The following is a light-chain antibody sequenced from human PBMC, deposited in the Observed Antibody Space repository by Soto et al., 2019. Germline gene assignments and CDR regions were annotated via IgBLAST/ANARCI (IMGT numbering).Light chain of an antibody. CDR1: QDISDH. V-gene: IGKV1-33*01. Sequence: DIQMTQSPSSLSASVGDRVTITCQASQDISDHLKWYQQKPGKAPKLLIYDASNLETGVPSRFIGSGSGTDFTFTISSLQPEDIATYYCQHYDNLPPHTFGQGTKLEIK. J-gene: IGKJ2*01. CDR3: QHYDNLPPHT. CDR2: DAS.